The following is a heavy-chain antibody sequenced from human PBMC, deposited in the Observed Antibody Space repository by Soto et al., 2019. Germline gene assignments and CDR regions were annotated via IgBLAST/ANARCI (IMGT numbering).Heavy chain of an antibody. V-gene: IGHV1-69*02. Sequence: QVQLVQSGAEVKKPGSSVKVSCKASGGTFSSYTISWVRQAPGQGLEWMGRIIPILGIANYAQKFQGRVTITADKSTSTAYRELSSLRSEDTAVYYWARGTITMVRGVLINWFDPWGQGTLVTVSS. CDR1: GGTFSSYT. CDR3: ARGTITMVRGVLINWFDP. CDR2: IIPILGIA. D-gene: IGHD3-10*01. J-gene: IGHJ5*02.